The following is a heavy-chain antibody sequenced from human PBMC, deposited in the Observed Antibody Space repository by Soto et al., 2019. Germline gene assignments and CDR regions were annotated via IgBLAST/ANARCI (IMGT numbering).Heavy chain of an antibody. V-gene: IGHV3-66*01. CDR2: IYSGGST. D-gene: IGHD1-26*01. Sequence: GGSLRLSCAASGFTVSSNYMSWVRQAPGKGLEWVSVIYSGGSTYYADSVKGRFTISRDNSKNTLYLQMNSLRAEDTAVYYCARSGLIGAAAFDIWGQGTMVTVSS. CDR3: ARSGLIGAAAFDI. CDR1: GFTVSSNY. J-gene: IGHJ3*02.